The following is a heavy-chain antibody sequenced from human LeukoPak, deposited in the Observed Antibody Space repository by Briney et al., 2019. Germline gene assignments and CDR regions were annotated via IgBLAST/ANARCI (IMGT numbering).Heavy chain of an antibody. CDR3: ARGPDDSSGYYYANDAFDI. CDR1: GGSISSGGYY. J-gene: IGHJ3*02. CDR2: IYYSGST. V-gene: IGHV4-31*03. Sequence: SETLSLTCTVSGGSISSGGYYWSWIRQHPGKGLEWIGYIYYSGSTYYNPSLKSRVTISVDTSKNQFSLKLSSVTAADTDVYYCARGPDDSSGYYYANDAFDIWGQGTMVTVSS. D-gene: IGHD3-22*01.